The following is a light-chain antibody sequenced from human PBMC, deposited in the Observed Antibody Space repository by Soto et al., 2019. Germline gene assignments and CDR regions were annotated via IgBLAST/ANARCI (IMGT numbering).Light chain of an antibody. Sequence: DIQMTQSPSSLSASVGDRVTITCRASQSISSYLNWYQQKPGKDPKLLIYAASSLQSGVPSRFCGSGSGTDFTLTISSLQPEDFATYYCQQSYSTPRTFGGGTKVEIK. CDR2: AAS. CDR3: QQSYSTPRT. V-gene: IGKV1-39*01. CDR1: QSISSY. J-gene: IGKJ4*01.